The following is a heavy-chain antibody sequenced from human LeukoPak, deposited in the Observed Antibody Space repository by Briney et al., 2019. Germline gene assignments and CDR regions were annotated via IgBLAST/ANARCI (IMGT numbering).Heavy chain of an antibody. CDR1: GFTFDDYA. CDR3: AKDMGSGWYVHDAFDI. V-gene: IGHV3-9*01. Sequence: GGSLRLSCAASGFTFDDYAMLWVRQAPGKGLEWVSGISWNSGSIGYADSVKGRFTISRDNAKNSLYLQMNSLRAEDTALYYCAKDMGSGWYVHDAFDIWGQGTMVTVSS. D-gene: IGHD6-19*01. J-gene: IGHJ3*02. CDR2: ISWNSGSI.